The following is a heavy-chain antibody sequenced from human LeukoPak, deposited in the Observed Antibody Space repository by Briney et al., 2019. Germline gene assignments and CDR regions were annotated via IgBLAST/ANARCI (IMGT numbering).Heavy chain of an antibody. V-gene: IGHV4-59*01. CDR1: GFTFSSYA. D-gene: IGHD6-6*01. CDR2: IYYSGST. Sequence: GSLRLSCAASGFTFSSYAMSWVRQAPGKGLEWIGSIYYSGSTNYNPSLKSRVTISVDTSKNQFSLKLSSVTAADTAVYYCARELYSSSSGSVNFDYWGQGTLVTVSS. J-gene: IGHJ4*02. CDR3: ARELYSSSSGSVNFDY.